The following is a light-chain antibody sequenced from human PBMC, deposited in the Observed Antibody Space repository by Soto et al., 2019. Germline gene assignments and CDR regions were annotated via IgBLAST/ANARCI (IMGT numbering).Light chain of an antibody. V-gene: IGLV2-14*01. Sequence: QSALTQPASVSGSPGQSITISCTGTSSDVGGYNYVSWYQQHPGKAPKLMIYDVSNRPSGVSNRFSGSKSGNTASLTISGLQAEDEADYYCRSYTSSNTLDYVFGTGTKVTVL. CDR2: DVS. CDR1: SSDVGGYNY. J-gene: IGLJ1*01. CDR3: RSYTSSNTLDYV.